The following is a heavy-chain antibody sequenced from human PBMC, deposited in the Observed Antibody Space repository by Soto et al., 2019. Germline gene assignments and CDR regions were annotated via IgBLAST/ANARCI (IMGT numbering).Heavy chain of an antibody. CDR2: IYYSGRT. D-gene: IGHD3-10*01. CDR3: ARLYGSGSYPYYYYYMDV. J-gene: IGHJ6*03. Sequence: QVQLQESGPGLVKPSETLSLTCTVSGGSISSYYWSWIRQPPGKGLEWIGYIYYSGRTNYNPSLKSRVTISVDTSKNQFSLKLSSVTAADTAVYYCARLYGSGSYPYYYYYMDVWGKGTTVTVSS. V-gene: IGHV4-59*08. CDR1: GGSISSYY.